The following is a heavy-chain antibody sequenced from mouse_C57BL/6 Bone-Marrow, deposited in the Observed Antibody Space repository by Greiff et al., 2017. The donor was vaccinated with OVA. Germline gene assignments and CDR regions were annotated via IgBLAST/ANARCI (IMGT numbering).Heavy chain of an antibody. CDR3: VRRGLRGYFDV. J-gene: IGHJ1*03. CDR2: IRSKSNNYAT. D-gene: IGHD3-1*01. Sequence: EVHLVESGGGLVQPKGSLKLSCAASGFSFNTYAMNWVRQAPGKGLEWVARIRSKSNNYATYYADSVKDRFTISRDDSESMLYLQMNNLKTEDTAMYYCVRRGLRGYFDVWGTGTTVTVSS. V-gene: IGHV10-1*01. CDR1: GFSFNTYA.